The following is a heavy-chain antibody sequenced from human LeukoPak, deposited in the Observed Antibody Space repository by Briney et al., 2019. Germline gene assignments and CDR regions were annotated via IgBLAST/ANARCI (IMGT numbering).Heavy chain of an antibody. J-gene: IGHJ6*03. D-gene: IGHD3-10*01. V-gene: IGHV3-48*03. CDR3: ARVAGFGEFSKPYYYYYYMDV. Sequence: GGSLRLSCAASGFTFSSYEMNWVRQAPGKGLEWGSYISSSGSTIYYADSVKGRFTISRDNAKNSLYLQMNSLRAEDTAVYYCARVAGFGEFSKPYYYYYYMDVWGKGTTVTISS. CDR2: ISSSGSTI. CDR1: GFTFSSYE.